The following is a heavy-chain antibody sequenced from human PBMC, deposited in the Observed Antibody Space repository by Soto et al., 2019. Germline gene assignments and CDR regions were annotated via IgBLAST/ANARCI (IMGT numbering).Heavy chain of an antibody. CDR3: AHTPFSSNWFQHLDY. J-gene: IGHJ4*02. CDR2: IYGDDDT. CDR1: GFSLTTIGVG. D-gene: IGHD6-13*01. V-gene: IGHV2-5*02. Sequence: QITLKESGPTLVKPTQTLTLTCSFSGFSLTTIGVGVGWIRQPPGQALEWLALIYGDDDTRYSPSLKSRLTITKDTSKNQVVLTMTNMDPVDTATYYCAHTPFSSNWFQHLDYWGQGTLVTVSS.